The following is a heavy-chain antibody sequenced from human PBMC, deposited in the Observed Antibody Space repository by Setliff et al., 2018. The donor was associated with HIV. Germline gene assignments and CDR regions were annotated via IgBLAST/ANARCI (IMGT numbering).Heavy chain of an antibody. CDR2: IIPIFGTA. CDR1: GGTFSSYA. Sequence: SVKVSCKASGGTFSSYAISWVRQAPGQGLEWMGGIIPIFGTANYAQKFQGRVTITRDTSASKAYMELSSLRSEDTAVYYCASIDCGGDCYSYNYYAMDVWGQGTTVTV. CDR3: ASIDCGGDCYSYNYYAMDV. J-gene: IGHJ6*02. D-gene: IGHD2-21*02. V-gene: IGHV1-69*05.